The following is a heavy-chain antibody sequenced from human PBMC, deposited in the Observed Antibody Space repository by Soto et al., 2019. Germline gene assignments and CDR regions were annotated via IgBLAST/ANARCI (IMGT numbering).Heavy chain of an antibody. CDR2: IIPSFGTA. CDR1: GGTFSSYA. Sequence: QVQLVQSGAEVKKPGSSVKVSCKASGGTFSSYAISWVRQAPGQGLEWMGGIIPSFGTANYAQKFQGRVTITADESTSTAYMELSSLRSEDTAVYYCARITVTTYGNRGWFDPWGQGTLVTVSS. V-gene: IGHV1-69*12. J-gene: IGHJ5*02. CDR3: ARITVTTYGNRGWFDP. D-gene: IGHD4-17*01.